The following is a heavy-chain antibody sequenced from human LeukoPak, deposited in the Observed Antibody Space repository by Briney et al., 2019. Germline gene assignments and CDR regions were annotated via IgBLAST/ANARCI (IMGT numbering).Heavy chain of an antibody. CDR1: GASFSSSTYY. J-gene: IGHJ4*02. Sequence: SETLSLTCSVSGASFSSSTYYWGWIRQPPGKGLEWIGSINYSGSTYYNPSLKSRVTMSVDTSKNQFSLKLSSVTAADTAVFYWARHAGGIAAAGTRPFDYWGQGTLVTGSS. CDR2: INYSGST. D-gene: IGHD6-13*01. V-gene: IGHV4-39*01. CDR3: ARHAGGIAAAGTRPFDY.